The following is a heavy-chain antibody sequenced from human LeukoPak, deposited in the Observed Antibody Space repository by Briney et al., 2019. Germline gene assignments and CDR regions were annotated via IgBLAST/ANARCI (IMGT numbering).Heavy chain of an antibody. J-gene: IGHJ4*02. CDR2: IWYDGSNK. Sequence: GGSLRLSCAASGFTFSSHGMHWVRQAPGKGLEWVAVIWYDGSNKYYADSVKGRFTISRDNAKNSLYLQMNSLRAEDTAVYYCASDPFPARYYYDSSGYYFDYWGQGTLVTVSS. D-gene: IGHD3-22*01. CDR3: ASDPFPARYYYDSSGYYFDY. CDR1: GFTFSSHG. V-gene: IGHV3-33*01.